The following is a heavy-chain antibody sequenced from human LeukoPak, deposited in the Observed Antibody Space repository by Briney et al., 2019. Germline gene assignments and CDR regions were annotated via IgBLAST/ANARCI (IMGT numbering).Heavy chain of an antibody. CDR1: GGSISSGGYY. V-gene: IGHV4-30-2*01. J-gene: IGHJ2*01. CDR3: ARDNSGSTRAWYFDL. D-gene: IGHD1-26*01. CDR2: IYHSGST. Sequence: SQTLSLTCTVSGGSISSGGYYWSWIRQPPGKGLEWIGYIYHSGSTYYNPSLKSRVTISVDRSKNQFSLKLSSVTAADTAVYYCARDNSGSTRAWYFDLWGRGTLVTVSS.